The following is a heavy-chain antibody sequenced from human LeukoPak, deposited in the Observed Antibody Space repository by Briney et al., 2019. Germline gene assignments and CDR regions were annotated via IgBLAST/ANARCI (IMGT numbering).Heavy chain of an antibody. CDR2: ISYDGSNK. D-gene: IGHD3-9*01. V-gene: IGHV3-30*03. J-gene: IGHJ6*03. CDR3: ARDPTPRYFDWLSSDYYYYYMDV. Sequence: GGSLRLSCAASGFTFSSYSMNWVRQAPGKGLECVAIISYDGSNKYYADSVKGRFTISRDNSKNTLYLQMNSLRAEDTAVYYCARDPTPRYFDWLSSDYYYYYMDVWGKGTTVTVSS. CDR1: GFTFSSYS.